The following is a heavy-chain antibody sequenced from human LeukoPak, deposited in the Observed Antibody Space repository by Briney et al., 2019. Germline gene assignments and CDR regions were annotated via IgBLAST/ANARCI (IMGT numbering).Heavy chain of an antibody. J-gene: IGHJ4*02. CDR2: ISNEGSTT. D-gene: IGHD3/OR15-3a*01. CDR1: GVTFSDYY. Sequence: GGSLRLSCAASGVTFSDYYRHWVRQGPGEGPVWVSRISNEGSTTFYADSVKGRFTTSRDNAKNTLYREMNSLRAVDTAVYYCVRDSRTGVDDWGQGTRVTVSS. V-gene: IGHV3-74*01. CDR3: VRDSRTGVDD.